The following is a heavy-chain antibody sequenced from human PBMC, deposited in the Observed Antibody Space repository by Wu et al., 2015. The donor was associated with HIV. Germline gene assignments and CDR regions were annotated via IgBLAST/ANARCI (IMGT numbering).Heavy chain of an antibody. V-gene: IGHV1-69*05. CDR1: GGTFSSDA. Sequence: QVQLVQSGAEVKKPGSSVKVSCKASGGTFSSDAISWVRQAPGQGLEWMGGIIPIFGTANYAQKFQGRVTITTDESTSTAYMELSSLRSEDTVVYYCSSGYHSIAAAGNWGQGTLVTVSS. CDR3: SSGYHSIAAAGN. CDR2: IIPIFGTA. J-gene: IGHJ4*02. D-gene: IGHD6-13*01.